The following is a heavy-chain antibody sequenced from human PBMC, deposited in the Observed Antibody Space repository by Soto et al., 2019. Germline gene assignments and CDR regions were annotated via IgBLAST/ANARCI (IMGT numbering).Heavy chain of an antibody. CDR1: GYTLTDLS. CDR2: FDPEDGDT. V-gene: IGHV1-24*01. D-gene: IGHD3-10*01. CDR3: ATSSGTFDY. J-gene: IGHJ4*02. Sequence: ASXKGSCKASGYTLTDLSMHWVRQAPGKGLEWMGGFDPEDGDTIYAQKFQGRVTMTEDTSTDTAYMELSSLRSEDTAVYYCATSSGTFDYWGQGTLVTVSS.